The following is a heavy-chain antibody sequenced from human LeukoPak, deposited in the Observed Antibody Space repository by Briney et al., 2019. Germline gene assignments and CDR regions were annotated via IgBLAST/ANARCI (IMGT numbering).Heavy chain of an antibody. D-gene: IGHD1-1*01. CDR3: AKDFIQSGTTGGQ. J-gene: IGHJ4*02. Sequence: PGGSLSLSCAASGFTFSSYAMSWVRQAPGKGLEWVSAISGSGGSTYYADSVKGRFTISRDNSKNTLYLQMNSLRAEDTAVYYCAKDFIQSGTTGGQWGQGTLVTVSS. V-gene: IGHV3-23*01. CDR2: ISGSGGST. CDR1: GFTFSSYA.